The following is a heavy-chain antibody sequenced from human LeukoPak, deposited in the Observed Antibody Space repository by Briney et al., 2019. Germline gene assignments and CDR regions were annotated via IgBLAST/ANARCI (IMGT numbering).Heavy chain of an antibody. D-gene: IGHD3-22*01. J-gene: IGHJ4*02. CDR1: GFTFGNYG. CDR2: IWYDGSKK. CDR3: ARVYYDSSGYYYDGYNFDS. V-gene: IGHV3-33*01. Sequence: PGRSLRLSCAAPGFTFGNYGMHWVRQAPGKGLEWVAVIWYDGSKKYYGDSVKGRFTISRDNAKDSLYLQMNSLRAEDTAVYYCARVYYDSSGYYYDGYNFDSWGQGTLVTVSS.